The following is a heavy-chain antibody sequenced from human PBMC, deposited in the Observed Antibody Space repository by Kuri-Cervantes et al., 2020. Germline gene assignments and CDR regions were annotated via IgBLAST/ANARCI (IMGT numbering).Heavy chain of an antibody. CDR3: ATVRSGSGSLSSFDY. CDR1: GYTFTAYY. Sequence: ASVKVSCKASGYTFTAYYMNWVRQATGQGLEWMGWMNPNSGNTGYAQKFQGRVTMTRNTSISTAYMELSSLRSEDTAVYYCATVRSGSGSLSSFDYWGQGTLVTVSS. J-gene: IGHJ4*02. CDR2: MNPNSGNT. D-gene: IGHD3-10*01. V-gene: IGHV1-8*02.